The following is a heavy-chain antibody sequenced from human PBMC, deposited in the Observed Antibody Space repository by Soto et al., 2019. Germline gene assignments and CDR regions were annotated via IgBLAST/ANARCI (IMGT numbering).Heavy chain of an antibody. CDR3: ARVSVAGTSGWFDP. J-gene: IGHJ5*02. Sequence: PSETLSLTCTVSGGSISSSDSYWGWIRQPPGKGLEWIGEINHSGSTNYNPSLKSRVTISVDTSKNQFSLKLSSVTAADTAVYYCARVSVAGTSGWFDPWGQGTLVTVSS. D-gene: IGHD6-19*01. V-gene: IGHV4-39*07. CDR2: INHSGST. CDR1: GGSISSSDSY.